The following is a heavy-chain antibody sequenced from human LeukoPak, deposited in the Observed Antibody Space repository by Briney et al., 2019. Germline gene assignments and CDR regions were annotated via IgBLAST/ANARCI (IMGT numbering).Heavy chain of an antibody. J-gene: IGHJ4*02. CDR2: ISYSGST. Sequence: PSETLSLTCTVSGGSISNYYWSWIRQPPGKGLEWIGYISYSGSTISNPSPKSRVTISVDTSKNQFSLKLTSVTAADTALYYCARTKLYCSGGSCYSSLDYWGQGTLVTVSS. CDR3: ARTKLYCSGGSCYSSLDY. V-gene: IGHV4-59*01. D-gene: IGHD2-15*01. CDR1: GGSISNYY.